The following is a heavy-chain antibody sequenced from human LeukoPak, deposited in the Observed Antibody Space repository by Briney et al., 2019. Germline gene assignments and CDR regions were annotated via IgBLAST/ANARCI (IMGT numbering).Heavy chain of an antibody. CDR1: GYTFTSYA. V-gene: IGHV1-69*05. D-gene: IGHD2-15*01. CDR2: IIPIFGTA. Sequence: ASVKVSCKASGYTFTSYAISWVRQAPGQGLEWMGGIIPIFGTANYAQKFQGRVTITTDESTSTAYMELSSLRSEDTAVYYCARVGVVVDAFDIWGQGTMVTVSS. J-gene: IGHJ3*02. CDR3: ARVGVVVDAFDI.